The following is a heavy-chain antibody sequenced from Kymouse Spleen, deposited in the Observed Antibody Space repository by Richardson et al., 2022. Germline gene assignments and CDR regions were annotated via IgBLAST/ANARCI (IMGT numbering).Heavy chain of an antibody. D-gene: IGHD3-9*01. V-gene: IGHV3-9*01. CDR1: GFTFDDYA. J-gene: IGHJ3*02. CDR2: ISWNSGSI. Sequence: EVQLVESGGGLVQPGRSLRLSCAASGFTFDDYAMHWVRQAPGKGLEWVSGISWNSGSIGYADSVKGRFTISRDNAKNSLYLQMNSLRAEDTALYYCAKGYYDILTGPQAFDIWGQGTMVTVSS. CDR3: AKGYYDILTGPQAFDI.